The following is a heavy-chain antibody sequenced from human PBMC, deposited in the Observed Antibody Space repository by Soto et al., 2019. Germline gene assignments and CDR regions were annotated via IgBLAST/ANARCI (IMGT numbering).Heavy chain of an antibody. D-gene: IGHD3-9*01. CDR1: GYTFTSYD. Sequence: ASVKVSCKASGYTFTSYDINWVRQATGQGLEWMGWMNPNSGNTGYAQKFQGRVTMTRNTSISTAYMELSSLRSEDTAVYYCARAPADLVLRYFDYNFDYWGQGTLVTVSS. V-gene: IGHV1-8*01. J-gene: IGHJ4*02. CDR2: MNPNSGNT. CDR3: ARAPADLVLRYFDYNFDY.